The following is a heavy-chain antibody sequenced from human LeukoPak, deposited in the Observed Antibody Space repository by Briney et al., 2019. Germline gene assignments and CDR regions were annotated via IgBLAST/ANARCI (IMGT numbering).Heavy chain of an antibody. V-gene: IGHV4-59*01. D-gene: IGHD2-2*01. CDR3: ARDSRYCSSTSCYSAYYYMDV. Sequence: SETLSLTCTVSGGSISSYYWSWIRQPPGKGLEWVGYIYYSGSTNYNPSLKSRVTISVDTSKNQFSLKLSSVTAADTAVYYCARDSRYCSSTSCYSAYYYMDVWGKGTTVTISS. CDR1: GGSISSYY. CDR2: IYYSGST. J-gene: IGHJ6*03.